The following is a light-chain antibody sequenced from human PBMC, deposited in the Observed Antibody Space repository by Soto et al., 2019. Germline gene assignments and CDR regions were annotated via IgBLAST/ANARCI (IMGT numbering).Light chain of an antibody. V-gene: IGLV7-43*01. CDR1: TGAVTSVNY. CDR2: SST. J-gene: IGLJ2*01. CDR3: LLFYGGSQV. Sequence: VVTQEPSLTVSPGGTVTLTCASSTGAVTSVNYPNWFQQKPGQAPRALVHSSTYKHSWTPARFSVSLLGGKAALTLSGVQPEDEAVYYCLLFYGGSQVFGGGTKLTVL.